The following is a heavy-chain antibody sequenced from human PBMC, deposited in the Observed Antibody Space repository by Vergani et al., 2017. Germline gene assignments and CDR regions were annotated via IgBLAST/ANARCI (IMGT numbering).Heavy chain of an antibody. CDR1: GGTFSSYA. CDR2: IIPIFGTA. D-gene: IGHD3-22*01. CDR3: ARPQDPVYYDSSGFDAFDI. J-gene: IGHJ3*02. Sequence: QVQLVQSGAEVKKPGSSVKVSCKASGGTFSSYAISWVRQAPGQGLEWMGGIIPIFGTANYAQKFQGRVTITADESTSTAYMELSSLRSEDTAVYYCARPQDPVYYDSSGFDAFDIWGQGTMVTVSS. V-gene: IGHV1-69*01.